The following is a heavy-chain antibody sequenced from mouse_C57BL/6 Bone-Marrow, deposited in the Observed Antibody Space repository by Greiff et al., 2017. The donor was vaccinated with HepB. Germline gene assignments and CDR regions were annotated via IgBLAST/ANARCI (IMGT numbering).Heavy chain of an antibody. CDR1: GYSITGGYY. V-gene: IGHV3-6*01. CDR2: ISYGGSN. CDR3: ARAYFYSWFAY. Sequence: EVQLVESGPGLVKPSQSLSLTCSVTGYSITGGYYWNCIRQFPGNKLEWMGYISYGGSNNYNPSLKNRISITSDTSKNQFFLKLNSVTTEDTATYFCARAYFYSWFAYWGQGTLVTVSA. J-gene: IGHJ3*01. D-gene: IGHD1-1*01.